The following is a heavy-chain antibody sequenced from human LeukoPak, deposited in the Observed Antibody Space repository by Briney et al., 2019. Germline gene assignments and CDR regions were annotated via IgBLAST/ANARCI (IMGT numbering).Heavy chain of an antibody. CDR3: AKTMIVVGYAFDI. J-gene: IGHJ3*02. CDR1: GGSISSGGYY. D-gene: IGHD3-22*01. Sequence: SETLSLTCTVSGGSISSGGYYWSWIRQPPGKGLEWIGYIYHSGSTYYNPSLKSRVTISVDTSKNQFSLKLSSVTAADTAVYYCAKTMIVVGYAFDIWGQGTMVTVSS. CDR2: IYHSGST. V-gene: IGHV4-30-2*02.